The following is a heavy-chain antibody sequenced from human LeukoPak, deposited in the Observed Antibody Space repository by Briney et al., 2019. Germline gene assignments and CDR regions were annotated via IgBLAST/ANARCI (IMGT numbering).Heavy chain of an antibody. V-gene: IGHV1-46*01. CDR2: INPSGGNT. CDR1: GYTFTSYF. D-gene: IGHD3-9*01. Sequence: GASVKVSCKASGYTFTSYFIHWVRQAPGQGLEWMGIINPSGGNTNYAQKFRGRLTMTRDMSTSTVYMELSSLRSEDTAVYYCARGSRPVYNLLTGKRYFDYWGQGTPLTVSS. J-gene: IGHJ4*02. CDR3: ARGSRPVYNLLTGKRYFDY.